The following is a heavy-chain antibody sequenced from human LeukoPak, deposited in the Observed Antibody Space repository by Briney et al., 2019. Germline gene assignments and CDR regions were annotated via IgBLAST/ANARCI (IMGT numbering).Heavy chain of an antibody. Sequence: ASVKVSCSFSGFTITSYGIHWVQQSPGQGLEWMGWINPNSGGTNYAQKFQGRVTMTRDTSISTAYMELSRLRSDDTAVYYCARGGRQGTVVTFHIDYWGQGTLVTVSS. CDR3: ARGGRQGTVVTFHIDY. D-gene: IGHD4-23*01. V-gene: IGHV1-2*02. CDR1: GFTITSYG. J-gene: IGHJ4*02. CDR2: INPNSGGT.